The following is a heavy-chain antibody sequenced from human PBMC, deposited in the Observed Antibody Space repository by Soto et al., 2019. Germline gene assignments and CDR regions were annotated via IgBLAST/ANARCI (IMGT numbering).Heavy chain of an antibody. D-gene: IGHD3-10*01. CDR2: ITAGNGNT. CDR1: GYTFTSYA. CDR3: ARGCTGLSWFGESSRFCY. V-gene: IGHV1-3*01. Sequence: QVQLVQSGAEVTKPGASVKVSCKASGYTFTSYAMHWVRQAPGQRLEWMGWITAGNGNTKYSQKFQGRVTITRDTSARTAYMELSSLRSEDTAVYYCARGCTGLSWFGESSRFCYWGQGTLVTVSS. J-gene: IGHJ1*01.